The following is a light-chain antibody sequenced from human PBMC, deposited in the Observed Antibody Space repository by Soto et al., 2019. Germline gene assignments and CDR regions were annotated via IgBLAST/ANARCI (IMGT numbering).Light chain of an antibody. Sequence: QSVLTQPPSASGTPGQRVTISCSGSSSNIGGNTVNWYQQFPETAPKLLIYGNNQRPSGVPDRFSGSKSGTSASLAISGLQSEDEADYYCAAWDATLKGRVFGGGTKLTVL. CDR1: SSNIGGNT. J-gene: IGLJ3*02. V-gene: IGLV1-44*01. CDR2: GNN. CDR3: AAWDATLKGRV.